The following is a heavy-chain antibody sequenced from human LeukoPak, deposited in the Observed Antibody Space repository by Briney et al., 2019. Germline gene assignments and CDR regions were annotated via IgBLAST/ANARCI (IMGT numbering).Heavy chain of an antibody. Sequence: GGSLRLSCAASGFTFSSYGMSWVRQAPGKGLEWVSAISGSGGSTYYADSVKGRFTISRDNSKNTLYLQMNSLRAEDTAVYYCARDRVVYGMGMDVWGKGTTVTISS. V-gene: IGHV3-23*01. J-gene: IGHJ6*04. CDR3: ARDRVVYGMGMDV. CDR1: GFTFSSYG. D-gene: IGHD1-14*01. CDR2: ISGSGGST.